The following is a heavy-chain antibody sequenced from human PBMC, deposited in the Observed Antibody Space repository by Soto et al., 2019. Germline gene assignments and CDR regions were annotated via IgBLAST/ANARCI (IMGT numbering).Heavy chain of an antibody. J-gene: IGHJ4*02. V-gene: IGHV1-3*01. Sequence: ASVKVSCKASGYTFTNYAMHWVRQAPGQRLEWMGWINAGNGNTKYSQKLQGRVTITRDTSASTAYMELSSLRSEDTAVYYCTRSAVRPSGGLIGSFDYWRQGTLVTVSS. CDR3: TRSAVRPSGGLIGSFDY. CDR1: GYTFTNYA. D-gene: IGHD3-16*02. CDR2: INAGNGNT.